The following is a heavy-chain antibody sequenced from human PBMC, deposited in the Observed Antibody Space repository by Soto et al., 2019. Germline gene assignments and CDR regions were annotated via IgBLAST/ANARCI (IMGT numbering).Heavy chain of an antibody. J-gene: IGHJ4*02. Sequence: QMQLVQSGAEVKKPGASVKVSCKASGYSFTNYYMHWVRQAPGQGLEWMGIINPSGGTTRYARKFLGRITMTSDTSTSTVYMEVSSLSSEDTAVYYCARDGATMGSYYLDYWGQGTLVTVSS. D-gene: IGHD5-12*01. CDR1: GYSFTNYY. V-gene: IGHV1-46*01. CDR2: INPSGGTT. CDR3: ARDGATMGSYYLDY.